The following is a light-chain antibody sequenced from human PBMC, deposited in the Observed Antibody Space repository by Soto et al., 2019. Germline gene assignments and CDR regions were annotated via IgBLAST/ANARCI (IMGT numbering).Light chain of an antibody. Sequence: MVVAQAPATPSVPPGESATLSCRASQSVSSYLAWYQQKPGQAPRLLIYDASNRATGIPARFSGSGSGTDFTLTISSLEPEDFAVYYCQQRSNPLTFGGGTKVDIK. CDR1: QSVSSY. V-gene: IGKV3-11*01. CDR3: QQRSNPLT. J-gene: IGKJ4*01. CDR2: DAS.